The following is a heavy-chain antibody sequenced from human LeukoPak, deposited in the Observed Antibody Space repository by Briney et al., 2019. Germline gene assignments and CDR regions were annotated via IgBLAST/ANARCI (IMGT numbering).Heavy chain of an antibody. D-gene: IGHD3-22*01. CDR3: ARSRSYDSSGLN. J-gene: IGHJ4*02. CDR1: GGSISSSSYY. Sequence: SETLSLTCTVSGGSISSSSYYWSWIRQPPGKGLEWIGSIYYSGSTYYNPSLKSRVTISVDTSKNQFSLKLSSVTAADTAVYYCARSRSYDSSGLNWGQGTLVTVSS. CDR2: IYYSGST. V-gene: IGHV4-39*07.